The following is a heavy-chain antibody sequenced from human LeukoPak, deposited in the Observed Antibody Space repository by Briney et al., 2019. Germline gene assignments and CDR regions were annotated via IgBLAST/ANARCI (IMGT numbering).Heavy chain of an antibody. V-gene: IGHV1-2*04. CDR2: INPNSGGT. Sequence: GASVKVSCKASGYTFTTYAMHWVRQAPGQGLEWMGWINPNSGGTNYAQKFQGWVTMTRDTSINTAYMELSRLRSDDTAVYYCARSLEWLWFNSGYYYGMDVWGQGTTVTVSS. D-gene: IGHD3-3*01. CDR3: ARSLEWLWFNSGYYYGMDV. CDR1: GYTFTTYA. J-gene: IGHJ6*02.